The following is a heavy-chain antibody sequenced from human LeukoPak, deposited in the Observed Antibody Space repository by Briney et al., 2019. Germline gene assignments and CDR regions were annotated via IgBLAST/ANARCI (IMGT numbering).Heavy chain of an antibody. Sequence: ASVKVSCKASGYTFTDYYIHWVRQAPGQGLEWMGWINPNSGGTNYPQKFQGRVTMTRDTSISTVYMELSSLRSEDTAVYYCARDSVPRIAVAGTFRYYYYMDVWGKGTTVTVSS. D-gene: IGHD6-19*01. CDR2: INPNSGGT. CDR1: GYTFTDYY. J-gene: IGHJ6*03. V-gene: IGHV1-2*02. CDR3: ARDSVPRIAVAGTFRYYYYMDV.